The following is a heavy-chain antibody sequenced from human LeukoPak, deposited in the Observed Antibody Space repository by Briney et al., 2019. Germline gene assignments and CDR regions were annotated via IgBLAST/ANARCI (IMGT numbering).Heavy chain of an antibody. CDR2: INQDGSTK. CDR1: GFTFSTYW. Sequence: PGGSLRLSCAASGFTFSTYWMNWVRQAPGKGLEWVANINQDGSTKYYVDSVKGRFTISRDNAKNSLYLQMNSLRAEDTAVYYCARKNGLDYWGQGTLVTVSS. CDR3: ARKNGLDY. J-gene: IGHJ4*02. V-gene: IGHV3-7*01.